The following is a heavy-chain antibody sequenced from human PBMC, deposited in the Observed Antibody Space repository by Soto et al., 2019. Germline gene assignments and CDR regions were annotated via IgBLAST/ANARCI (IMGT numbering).Heavy chain of an antibody. CDR1: GFTFSSYA. D-gene: IGHD6-19*01. CDR3: AKDGMAGTAAFDY. Sequence: PGGSLRLSCAASGFTFSSYAMSWVRQSPGKGLEWASAISGSGGSTYYADSVKGRFTISRDNSKNTLYLQMNSLRAEDTAVYYCAKDGMAGTAAFDYWGQGTLVTVSS. V-gene: IGHV3-23*01. J-gene: IGHJ4*02. CDR2: ISGSGGST.